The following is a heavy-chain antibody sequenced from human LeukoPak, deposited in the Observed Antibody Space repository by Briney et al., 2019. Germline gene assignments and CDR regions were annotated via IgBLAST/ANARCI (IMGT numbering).Heavy chain of an antibody. CDR2: IYTSGST. CDR1: GGSISSYY. D-gene: IGHD2-2*02. Sequence: SETLSLTRTVSGGSISSYYWSWIRQPPGKGLEWIGYIYTSGSTNYNPSLKSRVTISVDTSKNQFSLKLSSVTAADTAVYYCARQGYRSSTSCYTHAPFVPWGQGTLVTVSA. V-gene: IGHV4-4*09. CDR3: ARQGYRSSTSCYTHAPFVP. J-gene: IGHJ5*02.